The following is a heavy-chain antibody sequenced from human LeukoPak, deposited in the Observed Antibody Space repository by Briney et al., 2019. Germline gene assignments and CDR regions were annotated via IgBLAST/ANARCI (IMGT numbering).Heavy chain of an antibody. CDR1: GFTVSSNY. D-gene: IGHD6-19*01. V-gene: IGHV3-53*01. CDR3: ARVGIAVAGSYWYFDL. Sequence: PGGSLRLSCAASGFTVSSNYMSWVRQAPGKGLEWVSVIYSGGSTYYADSVKGRFTISRDNSKNTLYLQVNSLRAEDTAVYYCARVGIAVAGSYWYFDLWGRGTLVTVSS. J-gene: IGHJ2*01. CDR2: IYSGGST.